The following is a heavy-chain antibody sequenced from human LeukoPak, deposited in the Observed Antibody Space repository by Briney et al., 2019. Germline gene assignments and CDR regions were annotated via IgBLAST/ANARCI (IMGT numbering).Heavy chain of an antibody. CDR3: ARQSDIAAPGDAFDL. J-gene: IGHJ3*01. D-gene: IGHD6-13*01. V-gene: IGHV5-10-1*01. CDR1: GYSFTSYW. Sequence: GESLKISCKGSGYSFTSYWISWVRQMPGKGLEWMGRIDPSDSYTKYSPSFQGHVTPSADKSISTAYLQWSSLKASDTAMYFCARQSDIAAPGDAFDLWGQGTMVTASS. CDR2: IDPSDSYT.